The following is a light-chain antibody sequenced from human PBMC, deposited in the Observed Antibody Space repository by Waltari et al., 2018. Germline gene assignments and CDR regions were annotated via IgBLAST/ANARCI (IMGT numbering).Light chain of an antibody. CDR2: VNSDGSH. CDR1: SGHSRNI. Sequence: QLVVTQSPSASAPLGASVKLTCTLRSGHSRNIVPSLPQRPEKGPRYLMKVNSDGSHIKGDEIPDRFSGSSSGAERYLTISSLQSDDEADYYCQTGGHGTWVFGGGTTLTVL. J-gene: IGLJ3*02. CDR3: QTGGHGTWV. V-gene: IGLV4-69*01.